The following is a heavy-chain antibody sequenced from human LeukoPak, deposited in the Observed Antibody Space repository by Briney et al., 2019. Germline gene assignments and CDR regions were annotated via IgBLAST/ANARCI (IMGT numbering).Heavy chain of an antibody. CDR1: GYTFTSYA. D-gene: IGHD3-10*01. CDR3: ARGRGWGMVRGVIRGWFDP. Sequence: GASVKVSCKASGYTFTSYAMHWVRQAPGQRLEWMGWINAGNGNTKYSQEFQGRVTITRDTSASTAYMELSSLRSEDTAVYYCARGRGWGMVRGVIRGWFDPWGQGTLVTVSS. CDR2: INAGNGNT. V-gene: IGHV1-3*03. J-gene: IGHJ5*02.